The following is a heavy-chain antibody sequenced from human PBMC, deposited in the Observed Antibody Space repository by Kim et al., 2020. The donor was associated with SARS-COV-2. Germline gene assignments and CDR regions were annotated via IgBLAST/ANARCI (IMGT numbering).Heavy chain of an antibody. V-gene: IGHV1-2*02. CDR1: GYTFTDYY. CDR2: INPNSGGT. J-gene: IGHJ5*01. Sequence: SVKVSCKASGYTFTDYYMHWVRQAPGQGLEWMGWINPNSGGTDYAQKFQGRVTMTRDTSISTAYMELSRLTSDDTALYYCAKDGGNLSPGPYYNEFCWF. D-gene: IGHD3-10*01. CDR3: AKDGGNLSPGPYYNEFCWF.